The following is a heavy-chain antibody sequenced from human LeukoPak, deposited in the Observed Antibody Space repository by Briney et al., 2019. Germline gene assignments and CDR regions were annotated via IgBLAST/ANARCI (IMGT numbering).Heavy chain of an antibody. CDR2: INWNGGST. V-gene: IGHV3-20*04. D-gene: IGHD1-26*01. CDR1: GFTFDDYG. CDR3: ARGIGNIVGATRGHWFDP. J-gene: IGHJ5*02. Sequence: GGSLRLSCAASGFTFDDYGMSWVRQAPGKGLEWVSGINWNGGSTGYADSVKGRFTISRDNAKNSLYLQLNSLRAEDTALYYCARGIGNIVGATRGHWFDPWGQGTLVTVSS.